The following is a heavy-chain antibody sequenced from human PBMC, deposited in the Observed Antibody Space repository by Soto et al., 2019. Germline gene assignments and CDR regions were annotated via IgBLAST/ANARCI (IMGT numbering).Heavy chain of an antibody. CDR1: GGSISSYY. V-gene: IGHV4-59*01. J-gene: IGHJ3*02. CDR2: IYYSGST. D-gene: IGHD2-2*01. Sequence: SETLSLTCTVSGGSISSYYWSWIRQPPGKGLEWIGYIYYSGSTNYNPSLKSRVTISVDTSKNQFSLKLSSVTAADTAVYYCARDCSSTSCYVDAFDIWGQGTMVTVSS. CDR3: ARDCSSTSCYVDAFDI.